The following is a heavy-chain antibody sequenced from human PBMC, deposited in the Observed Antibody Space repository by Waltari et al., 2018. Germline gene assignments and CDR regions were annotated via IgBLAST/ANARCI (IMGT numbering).Heavy chain of an antibody. V-gene: IGHV4-30-4*01. CDR2: IDSSGKI. J-gene: IGHJ4*02. CDR1: GASMGGSETS. Sequence: QLQLHQSGPGVVKPSQALSLTCTVSGASMGGSETSWSWIRQFPGTGLEWIGYIDSSGKIPCTPSLASRVTMSIDTSQRQFSLEISDVTAADTAVYYCVIRSRAADGKGYFDYWGQGTQVTVSS. CDR3: VIRSRAADGKGYFDY. D-gene: IGHD6-13*01.